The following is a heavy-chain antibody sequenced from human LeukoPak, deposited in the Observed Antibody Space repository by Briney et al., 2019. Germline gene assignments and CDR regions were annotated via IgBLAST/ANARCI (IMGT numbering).Heavy chain of an antibody. D-gene: IGHD2-21*01. CDR3: ARGDWVY. CDR2: INHSGST. CDR1: GGSFSGYY. J-gene: IGHJ4*02. Sequence: SETLSLTCAVYGGSFSGYYWSWIRRPPGKGLEWIGEINHSGSTNYNPSLKSRVTISVDTSKNQFSLKLSSVTAADTAVYYCARGDWVYWGQGTLVTVSS. V-gene: IGHV4-34*01.